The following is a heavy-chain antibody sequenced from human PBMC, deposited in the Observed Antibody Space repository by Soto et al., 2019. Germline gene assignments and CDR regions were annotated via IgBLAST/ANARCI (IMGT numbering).Heavy chain of an antibody. CDR1: GVSFSRGGYY. Sequence: SETLSLTCTVCGVSFSRGGYYLSWIRQHPGKGLEWIGYIYYSGSTYYNPALKSRVTISVDTSKKQFSLKLSSVTAADTAVYYCARGGVTLVVTAAMNAFDIWGHGTMVTVSS. D-gene: IGHD2-2*01. CDR3: ARGGVTLVVTAAMNAFDI. CDR2: IYYSGST. J-gene: IGHJ3*02. V-gene: IGHV4-31*03.